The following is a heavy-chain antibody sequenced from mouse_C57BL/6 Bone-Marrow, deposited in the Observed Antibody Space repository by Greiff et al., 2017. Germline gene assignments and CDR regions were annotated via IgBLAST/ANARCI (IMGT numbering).Heavy chain of an antibody. D-gene: IGHD4-1*01. Sequence: QVQLQQSGAELVRPGASVTLSCKASGYTFTDYEMHWVKQTPVHGLEWIGAIDPETGGTAYNQKFKGKAILTADKSSSTAYMELRSLTSEDSAVYYCTRDGTDLWYFDDWGTGTTVTVSS. V-gene: IGHV1-15*01. CDR1: GYTFTDYE. CDR2: IDPETGGT. CDR3: TRDGTDLWYFDD. J-gene: IGHJ1*03.